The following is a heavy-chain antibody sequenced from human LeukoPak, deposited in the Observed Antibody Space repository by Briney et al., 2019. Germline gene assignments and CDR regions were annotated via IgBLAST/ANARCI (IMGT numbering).Heavy chain of an antibody. V-gene: IGHV1-46*01. CDR1: GYTFTSYY. Sequence: ASVTDSCKASGYTFTSYYMHWVGQAPGQGLEWMGIINPSGGSTSYAQKFQGRVTMTRDTSTSTVYMELSSLRSEDTAVYFCARVGAIAVAATSAFDIWGQGTMVTVSS. CDR2: INPSGGST. CDR3: ARVGAIAVAATSAFDI. J-gene: IGHJ3*02. D-gene: IGHD6-19*01.